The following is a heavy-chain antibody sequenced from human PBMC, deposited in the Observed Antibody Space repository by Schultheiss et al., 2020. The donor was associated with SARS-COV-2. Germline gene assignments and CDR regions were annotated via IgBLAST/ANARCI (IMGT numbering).Heavy chain of an antibody. V-gene: IGHV3-23*01. J-gene: IGHJ5*02. D-gene: IGHD6-19*01. CDR3: AKYGRKAVAGADDWFDP. CDR2: ISGSGGTT. CDR1: GFTFSGYA. Sequence: GGSLRLSCAASGFTFSGYAMSWVRQAPGKGLEWVSAISGSGGTTYYADSVKGRFTISRDNSKNTLYLQMNSLRAEDTAVYYCAKYGRKAVAGADDWFDPWGQGTLVTVSS.